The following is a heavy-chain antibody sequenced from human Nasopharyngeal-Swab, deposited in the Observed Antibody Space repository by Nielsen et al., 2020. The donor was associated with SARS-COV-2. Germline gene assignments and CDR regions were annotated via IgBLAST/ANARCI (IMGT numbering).Heavy chain of an antibody. V-gene: IGHV4-30-4*01. J-gene: IGHJ4*02. CDR1: DGYISTGDYY. Sequence: SETLSLTCNVSDGYISTGDYYWTWIRQPPGRGLEWIAYISSRGSPRYNPSLTSRVILPIDRSRNQSSLKLSSVTPADTAVYYCARGRYHPTGSLRGFATLFDYWGQGTLVTVSS. D-gene: IGHD1-14*01. CDR2: ISSRGSP. CDR3: ARGRYHPTGSLRGFATLFDY.